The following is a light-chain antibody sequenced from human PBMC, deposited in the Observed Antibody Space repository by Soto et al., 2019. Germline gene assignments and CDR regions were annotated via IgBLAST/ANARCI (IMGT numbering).Light chain of an antibody. V-gene: IGKV3-11*01. CDR3: QQGSNWPLT. Sequence: EIVLTQSPATLSLSPGERATLPCRASQSVSGYLAWYQQKPGQAPRLRIYDASNRATGIPARFSGSGSGKDLTLTIRSLAPEDFAVYYCQQGSNWPLTCGGGTKVXI. J-gene: IGKJ4*01. CDR1: QSVSGY. CDR2: DAS.